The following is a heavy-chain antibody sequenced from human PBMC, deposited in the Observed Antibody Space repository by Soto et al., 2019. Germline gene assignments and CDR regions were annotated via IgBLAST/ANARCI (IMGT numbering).Heavy chain of an antibody. D-gene: IGHD3-9*01. CDR1: GYAFTNFA. V-gene: IGHV1-3*01. J-gene: IGHJ4*02. CDR3: ARTYCDILTGYSPSPFDY. CDR2: INAGNGNT. Sequence: ASVKVSCKASGYAFTNFAIHWVRQAPGQRLEWMGWINAGNGNTKYSQRFQARVTITRDTSASTAYMEMSRLRSEDTAVYYCARTYCDILTGYSPSPFDYWGQGTLVTVSS.